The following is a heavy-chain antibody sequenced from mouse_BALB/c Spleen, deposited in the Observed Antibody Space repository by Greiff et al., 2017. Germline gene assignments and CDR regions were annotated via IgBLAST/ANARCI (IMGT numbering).Heavy chain of an antibody. CDR1: GFTFTDYY. CDR3: ARVTGVWFAY. V-gene: IGHV7-3*02. CDR2: IRNKANGYTT. Sequence: EVQGVESGGGLVQPGGSLRLSCATSGFTFTDYYMSWVRQPPGKALEWLGFIRNKANGYTTEYSASVKGRFTISRDNSQSILYLQMNTLRAEDSATYYCARVTGVWFAYWGQGTLVTVSA. J-gene: IGHJ3*01.